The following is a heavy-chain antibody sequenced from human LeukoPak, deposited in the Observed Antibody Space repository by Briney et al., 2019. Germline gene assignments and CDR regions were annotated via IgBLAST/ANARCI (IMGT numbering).Heavy chain of an antibody. Sequence: SETLSLTCTVSGDSISDYYWSWIRQPAGKRLEWIGRVYSTGAATLNPSLKSRVTMSADTSKNHVSLNLNSVTAADTAVYYCARDNYYDSSGYYSTGAFDIWGQGTMVTVSS. CDR3: ARDNYYDSSGYYSTGAFDI. CDR1: GDSISDYY. V-gene: IGHV4-4*07. D-gene: IGHD3-22*01. J-gene: IGHJ3*02. CDR2: VYSTGAA.